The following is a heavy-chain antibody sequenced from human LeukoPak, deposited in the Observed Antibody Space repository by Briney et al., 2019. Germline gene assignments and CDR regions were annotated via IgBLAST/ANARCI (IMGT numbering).Heavy chain of an antibody. CDR3: ARITPMSYYYDSSGYYYFDY. D-gene: IGHD3-22*01. Sequence: GESLKISCKGSGYSFTSYWIGWVRQMPGKGLEWMGIIYPGDSDTRYSPSFQGQVTISADKSISTAYLQWSSLKASDTAMYYCARITPMSYYYDSSGYYYFDYWGQGTLVTVSS. CDR1: GYSFTSYW. J-gene: IGHJ4*02. CDR2: IYPGDSDT. V-gene: IGHV5-51*01.